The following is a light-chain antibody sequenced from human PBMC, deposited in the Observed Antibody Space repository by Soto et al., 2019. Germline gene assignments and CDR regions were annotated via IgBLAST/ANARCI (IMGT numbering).Light chain of an antibody. J-gene: IGKJ4*01. V-gene: IGKV1-9*01. CDR3: QQRNTCPLT. CDR1: QGISRF. CDR2: AAS. Sequence: DIELTQSPSFLSASVGDRVTITCRASQGISRFLVWYQQRPGEAPKLLIYAASTLQSGVPSRFSGSGSGTDFTLTISSLQPEDFATYYCQQRNTCPLTFGGGTKVEIK.